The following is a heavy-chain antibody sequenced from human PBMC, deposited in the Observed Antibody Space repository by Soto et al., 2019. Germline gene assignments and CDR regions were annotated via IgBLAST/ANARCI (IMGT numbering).Heavy chain of an antibody. D-gene: IGHD3-3*01. CDR1: GASITGYY. CDR2: IYTSGTT. J-gene: IGHJ4*02. V-gene: IGHV4-4*07. CDR3: GRDRSGYYHFDI. Sequence: QVQVQQSGPGLVKPSGTLSLTCTVSGASITGYYWTWIRQPAGRGLEWIGRIYTSGTTDYNPSLRSRLTMSVEKSENQFCLKLSSVTVADTAVYYCGRDRSGYYHFDIWGQGPLVTVSS.